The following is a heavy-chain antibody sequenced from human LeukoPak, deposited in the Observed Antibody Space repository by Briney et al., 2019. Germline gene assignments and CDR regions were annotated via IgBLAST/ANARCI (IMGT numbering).Heavy chain of an antibody. Sequence: SETLSLTCTVSGGSISSSGYYWGWIRQPPGKGLEWIGSIYYSGSTYYNPSLKSRVTISVDTSKNQFSLKLSSVTAADTAVYYCARDRGVAAPGPWGQGTLVTVSS. V-gene: IGHV4-39*07. D-gene: IGHD6-13*01. CDR3: ARDRGVAAPGP. J-gene: IGHJ5*02. CDR1: GGSISSSGYY. CDR2: IYYSGST.